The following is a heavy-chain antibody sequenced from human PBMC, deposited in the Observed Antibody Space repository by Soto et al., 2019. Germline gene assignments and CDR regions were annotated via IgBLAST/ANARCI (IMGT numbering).Heavy chain of an antibody. J-gene: IGHJ5*02. Sequence: SETLSLTCAVFGGSFGAYYWSWIRQPPGTGLEWIGEINPSGSTNYNPSLKSRVTISVDTSKNQFSLKLSSVTAADTAMYYCASRTDKAAAFRGPNCFDPWGHGTLATLSS. V-gene: IGHV4-34*01. CDR2: INPSGST. D-gene: IGHD6-13*01. CDR3: ASRTDKAAAFRGPNCFDP. CDR1: GGSFGAYY.